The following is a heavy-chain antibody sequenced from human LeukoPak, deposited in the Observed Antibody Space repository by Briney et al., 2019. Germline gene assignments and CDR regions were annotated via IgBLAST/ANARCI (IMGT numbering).Heavy chain of an antibody. CDR3: ARHKSRYCSGGSCYSGMYNWFDP. Sequence: SGTLSLTCTVSGGSISSSSYYWGWIRQPPGKGLEWIGSIYYSGSTYYNPSLKSRVTISVDTSKNQFSLKLSSVTAADTAVYYCARHKSRYCSGGSCYSGMYNWFDPWGQGTLVTVSS. V-gene: IGHV4-39*01. J-gene: IGHJ5*02. CDR1: GGSISSSSYY. CDR2: IYYSGST. D-gene: IGHD2-15*01.